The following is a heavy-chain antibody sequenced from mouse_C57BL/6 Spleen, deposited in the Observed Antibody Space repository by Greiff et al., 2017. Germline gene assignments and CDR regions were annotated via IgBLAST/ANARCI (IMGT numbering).Heavy chain of an antibody. Sequence: QVQLQQPGAELVKPGASVKLSCKASGYTFTSYWMHWVKQRPGRGLEWIGRIDPNSGGTTYNEQFKSKATLTVDKPSSTAYMRLSSLTSDDSAVYYCARDFPYAMDYWGQGTSVTVSS. CDR1: GYTFTSYW. J-gene: IGHJ4*01. CDR2: IDPNSGGT. CDR3: ARDFPYAMDY. V-gene: IGHV1-72*01.